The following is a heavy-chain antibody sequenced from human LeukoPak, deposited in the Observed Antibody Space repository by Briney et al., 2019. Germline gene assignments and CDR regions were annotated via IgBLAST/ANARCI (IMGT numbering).Heavy chain of an antibody. Sequence: SETLSLTCAVSGGSISSSNWWSWVRQPPGKGLEWIGEIYHSGSTNYNPSLKSRVTISGDTSKSQFFLNLTSVTAADTAIYYCARFSGGTSRVDYWGRGTLVTVSS. CDR2: IYHSGST. V-gene: IGHV4-4*02. J-gene: IGHJ4*02. CDR1: GGSISSSNW. CDR3: ARFSGGTSRVDY.